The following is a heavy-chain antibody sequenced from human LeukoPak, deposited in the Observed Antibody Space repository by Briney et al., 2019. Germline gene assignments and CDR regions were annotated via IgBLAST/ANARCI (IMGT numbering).Heavy chain of an antibody. D-gene: IGHD1-26*01. CDR2: INSDGSLT. CDR1: GFTFSSSY. CDR3: ARGSSFDY. J-gene: IGHJ4*02. Sequence: PGGSLRLSCAASGFTFSSSYMHWVRQASGKGLVWVSRINSDGSLTNHADSVKGRFTIFRDNAKNTLYLQMNSLRAEDTAVYYCARGSSFDYWGQGTLVTVSS. V-gene: IGHV3-74*01.